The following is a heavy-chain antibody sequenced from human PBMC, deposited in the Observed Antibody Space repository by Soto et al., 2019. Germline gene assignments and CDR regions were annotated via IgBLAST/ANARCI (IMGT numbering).Heavy chain of an antibody. CDR2: INPSGGST. Sequence: QVQLVQSGAEVKKPGASVKVSCKASGYTFTSYYMHWVRQAPGQGLEWMGIINPSGGSTSYAQKFQGRVTMTRDTSTSTVYMELSSLRSEDTAVYYCARGSTVTTAVGWFDPWGQGTLVTVSS. J-gene: IGHJ5*02. D-gene: IGHD4-4*01. V-gene: IGHV1-46*01. CDR3: ARGSTVTTAVGWFDP. CDR1: GYTFTSYY.